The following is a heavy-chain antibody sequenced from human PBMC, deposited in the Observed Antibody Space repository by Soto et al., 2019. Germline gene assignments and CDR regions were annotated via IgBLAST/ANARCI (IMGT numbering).Heavy chain of an antibody. CDR1: GFAFSSYA. CDR3: ARELSGSGD. D-gene: IGHD3-10*01. V-gene: IGHV3-30-3*01. J-gene: IGHJ4*02. CDR2: ISYDGSNK. Sequence: ESGGGVVQPGRSLRLSCAASGFAFSSYAMHWVRQAPGKGLEWVAVISYDGSNKYYADSVKGRFTISRDNSKNTLYLQMNSLRAEDTAVYYCARELSGSGDWGQGTLVTVSS.